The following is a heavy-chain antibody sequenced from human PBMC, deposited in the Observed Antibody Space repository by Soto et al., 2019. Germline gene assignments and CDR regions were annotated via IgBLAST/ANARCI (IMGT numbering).Heavy chain of an antibody. CDR1: GDSFTTYW. J-gene: IGHJ6*02. V-gene: IGHV5-10-1*01. CDR3: ASTRTTLVTHIDD. CDR2: IDPSDSYT. Sequence: GESLKISCKASGDSFTTYWINWVRQMPGKGLEWMGRIDPSDSYTNYSPSFEGLVTISADKSTSTAYLQWSSLKASDTGIFYCASTRTTLVTHIDDWGQGTTVTVSS. D-gene: IGHD2-21*02.